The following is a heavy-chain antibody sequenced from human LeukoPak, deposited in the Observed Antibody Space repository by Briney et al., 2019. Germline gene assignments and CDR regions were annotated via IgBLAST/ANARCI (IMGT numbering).Heavy chain of an antibody. CDR2: IYYSGST. CDR3: ARRYYDSSGYAFDY. V-gene: IGHV4-39*01. CDR1: GGSISSSSYY. D-gene: IGHD3-22*01. Sequence: AETLSLTCTVSGGSISSSSYYWGWIRQPPGKGLEWIGSIYYSGSTYYNPSLKSRVTISVDPSKNQFSLKLSSVTAADTAVYYCARRYYDSSGYAFDYWGQGTLVTVSS. J-gene: IGHJ4*02.